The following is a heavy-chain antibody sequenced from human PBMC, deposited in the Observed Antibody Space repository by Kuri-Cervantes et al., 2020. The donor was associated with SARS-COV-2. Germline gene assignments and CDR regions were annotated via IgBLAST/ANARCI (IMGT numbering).Heavy chain of an antibody. CDR1: GFTFTSSA. CDR3: AADPRDVVVPASRYYYGMDV. CDR2: IVVGSSNT. Sequence: SGKVSCKASGFTFTSSAVQWMRQARGQRLEWIGWIVVGSSNTNYAQKFQERVTITRDMSTSTAYMELSSLRSEDTAVYYCAADPRDVVVPASRYYYGMDVWGQGTTVTVSS. J-gene: IGHJ6*02. D-gene: IGHD2-2*01. V-gene: IGHV1-58*01.